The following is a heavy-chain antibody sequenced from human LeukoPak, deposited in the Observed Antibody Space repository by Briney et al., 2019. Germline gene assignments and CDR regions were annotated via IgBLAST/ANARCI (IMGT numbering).Heavy chain of an antibody. J-gene: IGHJ4*02. D-gene: IGHD5-24*01. CDR1: GFTFSSYG. V-gene: IGHV3-30*18. Sequence: GGSLRLSCAASGFTFSSYGMHWVRQAPGKGLEWVAVISYDGSNKYYAGSVKGRFTISRDNSKNTLYLQMNSLRAEDTAVYYCAKDLSLVEMAPQFDYWGQGTLVTVSS. CDR3: AKDLSLVEMAPQFDY. CDR2: ISYDGSNK.